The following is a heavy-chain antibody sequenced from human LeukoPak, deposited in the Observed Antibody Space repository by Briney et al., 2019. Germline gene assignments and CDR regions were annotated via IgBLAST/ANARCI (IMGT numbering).Heavy chain of an antibody. CDR2: ISDSGGRT. J-gene: IGHJ4*02. CDR1: GITLSNYG. D-gene: IGHD3-22*01. CDR3: AKRGVVIRVILVGFHKEAYYFDS. V-gene: IGHV3-23*01. Sequence: GGSLRLSCAVSGITLSNYGMSWVRQAPGKGLGWVAGISDSGGRTKYADSVKGRFTISRDNSKNTLYLQMNSLRAEDTAVYFCAKRGVVIRVILVGFHKEAYYFDSWGQGALVTVSS.